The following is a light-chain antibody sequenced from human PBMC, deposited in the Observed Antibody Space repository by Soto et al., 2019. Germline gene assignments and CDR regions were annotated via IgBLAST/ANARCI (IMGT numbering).Light chain of an antibody. Sequence: EIVMTQSSATLSAPPGDRATLSCRARQSVSTNFAWYQQKPGQAPRLLIYGASTRATAVPARFSGGGSGSEFTLTICSLQSEDFAEYHCQQYNNWPQTSGQGTKVDIK. CDR2: GAS. V-gene: IGKV3-15*01. CDR3: QQYNNWPQT. CDR1: QSVSTN. J-gene: IGKJ1*01.